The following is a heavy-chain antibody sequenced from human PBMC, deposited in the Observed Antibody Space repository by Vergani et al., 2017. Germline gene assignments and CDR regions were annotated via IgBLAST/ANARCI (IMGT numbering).Heavy chain of an antibody. Sequence: VQLVQSGAEVKKPGESLKISCKASGYTFTSYDINWVRQATGQGLEWMGWMNPNSGGTNYAQKFQGRVTMNRDTYISTAYMELSRLRSDDTAVYYCASMVRGGFDYWGQGTLVTVSS. V-gene: IGHV1-2*02. D-gene: IGHD3-10*01. J-gene: IGHJ4*02. CDR2: MNPNSGGT. CDR3: ASMVRGGFDY. CDR1: GYTFTSYD.